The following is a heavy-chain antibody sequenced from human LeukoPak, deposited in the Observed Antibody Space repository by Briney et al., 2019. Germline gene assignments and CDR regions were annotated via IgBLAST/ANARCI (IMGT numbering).Heavy chain of an antibody. V-gene: IGHV1-8*03. D-gene: IGHD3-3*01. CDR2: MNPNSGNT. CDR3: ARTHYDFWSGPTPRMDV. CDR1: GYTFTRYD. Sequence: ASVTVSFKASGYTFTRYDINWVRQAPGQGREWMGWMNPNSGNTGYTQKFQGRVTITRNTSISTAYMELSSLRSEDTAVYYCARTHYDFWSGPTPRMDVWGKGTTVTVSS. J-gene: IGHJ6*04.